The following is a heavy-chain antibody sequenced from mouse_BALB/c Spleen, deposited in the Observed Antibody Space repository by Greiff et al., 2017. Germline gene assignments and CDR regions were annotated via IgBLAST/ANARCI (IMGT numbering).Heavy chain of an antibody. CDR1: GYTFTSYW. J-gene: IGHJ2*01. CDR2: IYPSDSYT. V-gene: IGHV1-69*02. Sequence: VQLQQPGAELVRPGASVKLSCKASGYTFTSYWINWVKQRPGQGLEWIGNIYPSDSYTNYNQKFKDKATLTVDKSSSTAYMQLSSPTSEDSAVYYCTRRYKGFDYWGQGTTLTVSS. CDR3: TRRYKGFDY. D-gene: IGHD2-14*01.